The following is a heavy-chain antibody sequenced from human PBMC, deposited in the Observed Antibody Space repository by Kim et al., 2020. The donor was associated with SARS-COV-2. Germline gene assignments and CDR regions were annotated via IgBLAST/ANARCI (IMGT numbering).Heavy chain of an antibody. V-gene: IGHV4-34*01. J-gene: IGHJ5*02. D-gene: IGHD3-16*01. Sequence: SNTTPKSRVTIPVDTSKNQFSLTLSSVTAADTAVYYCAREGLTEGVWFDPWGQGTLVTVSS. CDR3: AREGLTEGVWFDP.